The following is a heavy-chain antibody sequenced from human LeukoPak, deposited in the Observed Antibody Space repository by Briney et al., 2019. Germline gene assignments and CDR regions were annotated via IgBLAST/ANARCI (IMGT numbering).Heavy chain of an antibody. CDR2: ISAYNGNT. V-gene: IGHV1-18*01. CDR3: ARGLTTRYYYYYMDV. J-gene: IGHJ6*03. Sequence: ASVKVSCKASGYTFTSYGISWVRQAPGQGLEWMGWISAYNGNTNYAQKLQGRVTMTTDTSTSTAYMELRSLRSDDTAVYYCARGLTTRYYYYYMDVWGKGTTVTVSS. D-gene: IGHD4-11*01. CDR1: GYTFTSYG.